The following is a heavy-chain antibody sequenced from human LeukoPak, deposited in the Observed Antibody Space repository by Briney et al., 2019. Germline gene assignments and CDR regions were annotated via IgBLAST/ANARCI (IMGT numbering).Heavy chain of an antibody. CDR3: ARVDTVGYGDKYNWFDP. J-gene: IGHJ5*02. D-gene: IGHD4-23*01. V-gene: IGHV1-8*01. Sequence: ASVKVSCKASGYTFTSYDINWVRQATGQGLEWMGWMNPNSGNTGYAQKFQGRVTMTRNTSISTAYMELSSLRSEDTAVYYCARVDTVGYGDKYNWFDPWGQGTLVTVSS. CDR1: GYTFTSYD. CDR2: MNPNSGNT.